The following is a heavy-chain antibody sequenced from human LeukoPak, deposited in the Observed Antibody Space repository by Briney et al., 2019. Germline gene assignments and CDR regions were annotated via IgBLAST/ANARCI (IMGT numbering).Heavy chain of an antibody. D-gene: IGHD6-19*01. CDR2: IYTSGST. J-gene: IGHJ5*02. V-gene: IGHV4-61*02. CDR1: GGSISSGSYY. Sequence: PSQNLSLTCTVSGGSISSGSYYWSWIRQPAGKGLEWIGRIYTSGSTYYNPSLKSRVTISVDTSKNQFSLKLSSVTAADTAVYYCARVSGGVAVAGTDWFDPWGQGTLVTVSS. CDR3: ARVSGGVAVAGTDWFDP.